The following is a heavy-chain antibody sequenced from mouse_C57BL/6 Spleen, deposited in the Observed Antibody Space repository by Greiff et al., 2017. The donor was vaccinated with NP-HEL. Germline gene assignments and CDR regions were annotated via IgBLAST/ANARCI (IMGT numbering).Heavy chain of an antibody. CDR2: IDPNSGGT. CDR1: GYTFTSYW. V-gene: IGHV1-72*01. D-gene: IGHD1-1*01. CDR3: ARGLYYYGSSSYYFDY. Sequence: QVQLQQPGAELVKPGASVKLSCKASGYTFTSYWMHWVKQRPGRGLEWIGRIDPNSGGTKYNEKFKSKATLTVDKPSSTAYMPLSSLTSDDSAVYYCARGLYYYGSSSYYFDYWGQGTTLTVSS. J-gene: IGHJ2*01.